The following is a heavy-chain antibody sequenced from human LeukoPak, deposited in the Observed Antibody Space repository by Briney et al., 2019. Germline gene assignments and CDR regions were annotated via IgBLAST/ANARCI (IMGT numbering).Heavy chain of an antibody. J-gene: IGHJ4*02. D-gene: IGHD5-18*01. V-gene: IGHV3-33*01. CDR1: GFSFDSYG. Sequence: PGGSLRLSCVASGFSFDSYGMHWVRQAPGKGLEWVAVIWYDGSNKKYADSVKGRFTISRDNSKKTLFLQMNSLRAEDTAVYYCAREPSSGYSYEHYFDYWGQGTLVTVSS. CDR2: IWYDGSNK. CDR3: AREPSSGYSYEHYFDY.